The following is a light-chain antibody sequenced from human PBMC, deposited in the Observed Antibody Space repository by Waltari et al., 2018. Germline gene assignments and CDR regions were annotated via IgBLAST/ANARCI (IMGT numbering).Light chain of an antibody. CDR2: STN. CDR1: SGSVSTNYY. CDR3: VLYMGSGLRV. J-gene: IGLJ3*02. Sequence: QTVVTQEPSFSVSPGGTVTLTCGLNSGSVSTNYYPSWYQQTPGQAPRTLIYSTNTRSSGVPDRFSGSILGNKAALTITGAQADDESDYYCVLYMGSGLRVFGGGTKLTVL. V-gene: IGLV8-61*01.